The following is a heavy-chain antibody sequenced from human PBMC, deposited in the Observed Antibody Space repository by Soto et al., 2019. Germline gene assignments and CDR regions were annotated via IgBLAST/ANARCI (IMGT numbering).Heavy chain of an antibody. Sequence: ASVQVSCKASGCSFSNFGTSWVRQAPGQGLEWMGGIVPVFGRLNYAQRFRGRLTITADESTSTGYMELISLRSDDTAVYYCAREGSGYNFWGQGTQVTVSS. CDR1: GCSFSNFG. D-gene: IGHD5-12*01. CDR3: AREGSGYNF. CDR2: IVPVFGRL. J-gene: IGHJ4*02. V-gene: IGHV1-69*13.